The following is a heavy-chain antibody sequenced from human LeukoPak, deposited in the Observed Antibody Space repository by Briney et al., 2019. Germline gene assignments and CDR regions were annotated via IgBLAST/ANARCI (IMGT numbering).Heavy chain of an antibody. CDR3: ARSPYSRSYDAFDI. V-gene: IGHV3-64*01. D-gene: IGHD6-13*01. CDR2: ISSHGGST. J-gene: IGHJ3*02. Sequence: GGSLRLSCAASGFTFSSYAMHWARQAPGKGLEYVSAISSHGGSTTYANSVKGRFTISRDNSKNSLYLQMGSLRAEDMAVYYCARSPYSRSYDAFDIWGQGTMVTVSS. CDR1: GFTFSSYA.